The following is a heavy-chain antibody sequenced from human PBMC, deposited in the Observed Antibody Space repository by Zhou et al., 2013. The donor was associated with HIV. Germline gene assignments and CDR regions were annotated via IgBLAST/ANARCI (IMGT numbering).Heavy chain of an antibody. D-gene: IGHD3-10*02. CDR2: IHYSGSS. CDR3: ARANFGYVYFFDY. CDR1: GASVSSHY. Sequence: VQLQESGPGLVKSSETLSLNCTVSGASVSSHYWSWIRQPPGERLQWIGFIHYSGSSDYNPSLKSRVSVSADTSKNQFSLKVSSVTAADTAVYYCARANFGYVYFFDYWGQGILVTVSS. V-gene: IGHV4-59*02. J-gene: IGHJ4*01.